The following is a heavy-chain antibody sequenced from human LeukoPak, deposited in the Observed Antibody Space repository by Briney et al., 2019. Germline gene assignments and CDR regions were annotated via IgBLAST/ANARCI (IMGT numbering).Heavy chain of an antibody. CDR3: ARDISSGYYDTFDI. J-gene: IGHJ3*02. CDR1: GFTVSSNY. CDR2: IYSGGST. D-gene: IGHD3-22*01. Sequence: GGSLRLSCAASGFTVSSNYMSWVRQAPGKGLEWVSIIYSGGSTYYADSVKGRFTISRDNSKNTLYLQMNSLRAEDTAVYYCARDISSGYYDTFDIWGQGSMVTVSS. V-gene: IGHV3-66*01.